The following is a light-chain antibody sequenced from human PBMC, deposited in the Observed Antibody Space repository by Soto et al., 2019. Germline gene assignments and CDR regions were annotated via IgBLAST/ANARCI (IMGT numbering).Light chain of an antibody. J-gene: IGLJ1*01. V-gene: IGLV1-51*01. CDR2: DND. CDR3: GTWDSRLSAYV. Sequence: QSVLTQPPSVSAAPGQKVTFSCSVSSSDVGNNYVSWYQQLPGTAPKLLIYDNDQQPSGISDRFSGSKSGASATLGITGLQTGDEADYYCGTWDSRLSAYVFGTGTKLTVL. CDR1: SSDVGNNY.